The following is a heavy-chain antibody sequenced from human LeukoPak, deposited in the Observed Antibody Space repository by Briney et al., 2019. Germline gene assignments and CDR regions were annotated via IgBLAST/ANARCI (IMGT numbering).Heavy chain of an antibody. Sequence: SETLSLTCTVSGGSISSYYWNWIRQPPGKGLEWIGYIYYSGSGSTNYNPSLKSRVTISVDTSRNQFSLKLSSLTAADTAVYYCARRAYNYVSLDYWGQGTLVTVSS. CDR1: GGSISSYY. D-gene: IGHD5-24*01. CDR3: ARRAYNYVSLDY. V-gene: IGHV4-59*08. CDR2: IYYSGSGST. J-gene: IGHJ4*02.